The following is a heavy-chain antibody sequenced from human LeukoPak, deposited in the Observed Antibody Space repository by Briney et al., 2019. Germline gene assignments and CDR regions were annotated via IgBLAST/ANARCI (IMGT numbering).Heavy chain of an antibody. D-gene: IGHD6-13*01. Sequence: GGSLRLSCAASGFTFSDYYMSWIRQAPGKGLEWVSYISSSGTTTSYADSVKGRFTISRDNAKNSLYLQINSLRAEDTAVYYCARVGSIAAAGSVDYWGQGTLVTVSS. CDR1: GFTFSDYY. CDR2: ISSSGTTT. CDR3: ARVGSIAAAGSVDY. J-gene: IGHJ4*02. V-gene: IGHV3-11*04.